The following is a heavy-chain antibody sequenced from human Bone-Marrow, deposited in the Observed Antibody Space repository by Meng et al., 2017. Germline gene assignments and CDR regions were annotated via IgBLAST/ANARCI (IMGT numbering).Heavy chain of an antibody. J-gene: IGHJ3*02. D-gene: IGHD1-20*01. Sequence: ASVKVSCKASGGTFSSYAISWVRQAPGQGLEWMGIINPSGGSTSYAQKFQGRVTMTRDTSTSTVYMELSSLRSEDTAVYYCARVLGITGSKHAFDIWGQGTMVTVSS. V-gene: IGHV1-46*01. CDR2: INPSGGST. CDR1: GGTFSSYA. CDR3: ARVLGITGSKHAFDI.